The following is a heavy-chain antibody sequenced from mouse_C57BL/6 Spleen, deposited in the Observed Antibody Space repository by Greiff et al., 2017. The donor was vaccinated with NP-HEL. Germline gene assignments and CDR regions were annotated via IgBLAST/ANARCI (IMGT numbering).Heavy chain of an antibody. Sequence: EVQLQQSGPVLVKPGASVKMSCKASGYTFTDYYMNWVKQSHGQSLEWIGVINPYNGGTSYNQKFKGKATLTVDKSSSTAYMELNSLTSEDSAVYYGARNSLRPLAWLAYWGQGTLVTVSA. CDR3: ARNSLRPLAWLAY. J-gene: IGHJ3*01. V-gene: IGHV1-19*01. CDR2: INPYNGGT. D-gene: IGHD3-2*02. CDR1: GYTFTDYY.